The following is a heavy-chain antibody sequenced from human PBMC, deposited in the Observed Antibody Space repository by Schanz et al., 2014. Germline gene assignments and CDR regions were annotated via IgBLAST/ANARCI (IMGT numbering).Heavy chain of an antibody. Sequence: QVQLQESGPRLVKPSETLSLICTVSGASISSNNWWTWVRQSPGKGLDWIGEIFHTGSTKYNPSLNSRVPLSEDNPKNQYPQDLNSVTAADTAVYYCATVSYDFWSGKDYYSFHMDVWGKGTTVTVSS. CDR2: IFHTGST. V-gene: IGHV4-4*02. CDR1: GASISSNNW. D-gene: IGHD3-3*01. J-gene: IGHJ6*03. CDR3: ATVSYDFWSGKDYYSFHMDV.